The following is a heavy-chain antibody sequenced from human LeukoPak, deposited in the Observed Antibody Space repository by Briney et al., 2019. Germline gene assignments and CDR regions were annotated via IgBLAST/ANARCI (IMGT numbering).Heavy chain of an antibody. V-gene: IGHV1-18*01. CDR2: ISAYNGNT. Sequence: ASVKVSCKASGYTFTSYGISWVRQAPGQGLEWIGRISAYNGNTNYAQKLQGRVTMTTDTSTSTAYMELRSLRSDDTAVYYCARARYYYDSSGYYYGYWGQGTLVTVSS. D-gene: IGHD3-22*01. CDR3: ARARYYYDSSGYYYGY. CDR1: GYTFTSYG. J-gene: IGHJ4*02.